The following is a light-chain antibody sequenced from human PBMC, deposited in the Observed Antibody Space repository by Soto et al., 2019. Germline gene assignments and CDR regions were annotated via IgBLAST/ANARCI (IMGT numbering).Light chain of an antibody. CDR3: QQYDISPLT. J-gene: IGKJ4*01. CDR1: QIVSSSY. Sequence: EIVLTQSPGTLSLSPGERATLSCRASQIVSSSYLAWYQQKPGQAPRLLIYGASSRATAIPDRFSGSWSGTDFTLTISRLEPEDYAVYYCQQYDISPLTFGGGTTVEIK. V-gene: IGKV3-20*01. CDR2: GAS.